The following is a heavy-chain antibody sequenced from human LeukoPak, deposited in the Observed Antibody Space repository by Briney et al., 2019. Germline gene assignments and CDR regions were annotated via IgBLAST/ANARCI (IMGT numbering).Heavy chain of an antibody. V-gene: IGHV3-30*02. J-gene: IGHJ5*02. Sequence: GGSLRLSCAASGFTFSSYGMHWVRQAPGKGLEWVAFIRYDGSNKYYADSVKGRFTISRDNSKNTLYLQMNSLRAEDTAVYYCAKDRRPTRPNWFDPWGQGTLVTVSS. CDR3: AKDRRPTRPNWFDP. CDR2: IRYDGSNK. D-gene: IGHD1-26*01. CDR1: GFTFSSYG.